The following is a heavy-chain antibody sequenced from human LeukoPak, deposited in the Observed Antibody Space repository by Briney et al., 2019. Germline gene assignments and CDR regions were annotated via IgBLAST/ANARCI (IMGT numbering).Heavy chain of an antibody. CDR3: AKGGIAVAGQRVYYFDY. CDR1: GFTFDDYA. V-gene: IGHV3-9*01. J-gene: IGHJ4*02. D-gene: IGHD6-19*01. CDR2: VNWNSGSI. Sequence: GRSLRLSCAASGFTFDDYAMHWVRQAPGKGLEWVSGVNWNSGSIAYADSVKGRFTISRDNTKNSLYLQMNSLRAEDAALYYCAKGGIAVAGQRVYYFDYWGREPWSPSPQ.